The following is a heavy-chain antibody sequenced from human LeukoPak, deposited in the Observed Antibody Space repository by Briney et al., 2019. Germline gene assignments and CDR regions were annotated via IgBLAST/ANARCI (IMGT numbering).Heavy chain of an antibody. CDR3: ARILSSSWEWAYFDY. CDR2: INPSGGST. V-gene: IGHV1-46*01. CDR1: GYTFTSYY. J-gene: IGHJ4*02. D-gene: IGHD6-13*01. Sequence: ASVKVSCKASGYTFTSYYIHWVRQAPGQGLEWMGIINPSGGSTSYAQKFQGRVTMTRDTSTSTVYMELSSLRSEDTAVYYCARILSSSWEWAYFDYWGQGTLVTVSS.